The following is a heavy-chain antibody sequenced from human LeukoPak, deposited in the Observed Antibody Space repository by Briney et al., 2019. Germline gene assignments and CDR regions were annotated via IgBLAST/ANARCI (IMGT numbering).Heavy chain of an antibody. CDR3: AREEWFDP. CDR1: GGSISSGDYY. Sequence: SETLSLTCTVSGGSISSGDYYRSWIRQPPGKGLEWIGYIDYSGSTYYNPSLESRITISVDTSKNQFSLKLTSVTAADTAVYYCAREEWFDPWGQGTLVTVSS. CDR2: IDYSGST. J-gene: IGHJ5*02. V-gene: IGHV4-30-4*01.